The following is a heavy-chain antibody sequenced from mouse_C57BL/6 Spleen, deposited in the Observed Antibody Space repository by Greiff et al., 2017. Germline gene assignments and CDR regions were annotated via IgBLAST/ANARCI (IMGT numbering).Heavy chain of an antibody. V-gene: IGHV5-16*01. CDR2: INYDGSST. J-gene: IGHJ1*03. Sequence: EVQLVESEGGLVQPGSSMKLSCTASGFTFSDYYMAWVRQVPEKGLEWVANINYDGSSTYYLDSLKSRFIISRDNATNILYLQMSSLKSEDTATYYGARGPCRYGSSDCWYCDVWGTGTTVTVSS. CDR3: ARGPCRYGSSDCWYCDV. CDR1: GFTFSDYY. D-gene: IGHD1-1*01.